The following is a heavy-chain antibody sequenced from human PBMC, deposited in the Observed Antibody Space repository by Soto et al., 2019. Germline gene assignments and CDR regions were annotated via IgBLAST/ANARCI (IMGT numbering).Heavy chain of an antibody. J-gene: IGHJ5*02. V-gene: IGHV3-23*01. Sequence: EVQLLESGGGLVQPGGSLRLSCAASGFTFSSYAMSWVRQAPGKGLEWVSAMSGSGGSTYYADSVKGRFTISRDNSKNTLYLQMNSLRADDTAVYYCAEDGGSGRVWYNWFDPWGGGTLVTVSS. CDR3: AEDGGSGRVWYNWFDP. CDR1: GFTFSSYA. D-gene: IGHD1-26*01. CDR2: MSGSGGST.